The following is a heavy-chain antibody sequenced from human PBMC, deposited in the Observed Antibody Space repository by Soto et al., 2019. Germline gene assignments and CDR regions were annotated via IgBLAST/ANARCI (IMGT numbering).Heavy chain of an antibody. J-gene: IGHJ6*01. Sequence: SETLSLTCTVSGGSISSSSYYWGRIRPPPGQGLEWIGSIYYSGSTYYNPSLKSRVTTTVDTYKNQFSLKLSSGTAAATAVYYRAILPHRYVGDHYYSDAMDVWGQGTTVTGPS. V-gene: IGHV4-39*01. D-gene: IGHD5-12*01. CDR3: AILPHRYVGDHYYSDAMDV. CDR2: IYYSGST. CDR1: GGSISSSSYY.